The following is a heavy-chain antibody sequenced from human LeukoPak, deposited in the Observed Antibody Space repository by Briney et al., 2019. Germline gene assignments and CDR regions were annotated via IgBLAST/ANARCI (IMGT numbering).Heavy chain of an antibody. V-gene: IGHV4-59*01. J-gene: IGHJ5*02. D-gene: IGHD3-10*01. CDR1: GIPLSNYY. CDR3: ARGGVVGTMLRGINWFDP. CDR2: IYYSGST. Sequence: PSETLSLTCTVSGIPLSNYYWNWIRQSPGKGLAWLGYIYYSGSTDYNPSLKSRVTMSIDMSKRQFSLELSSVTAADTAVYYCARGGVVGTMLRGINWFDPGGPGTLVAVSS.